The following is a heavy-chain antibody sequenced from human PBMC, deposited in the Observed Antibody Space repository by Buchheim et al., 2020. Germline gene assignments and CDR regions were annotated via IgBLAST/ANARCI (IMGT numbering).Heavy chain of an antibody. CDR2: INPSGDST. J-gene: IGHJ4*02. D-gene: IGHD2-15*01. CDR3: VITWSCSGGNCYSKFDY. V-gene: IGHV1-46*01. Sequence: QVQLVQSGAEVKKPGASVKVSCKASGYTFTTYYMHWVRQAPGQGLEWMGIINPSGDSTAYAQKFQGRVTMTRDTSTSTVYMELSSLTSEDTDVYYFVITWSCSGGNCYSKFDYWGQGTL. CDR1: GYTFTTYY.